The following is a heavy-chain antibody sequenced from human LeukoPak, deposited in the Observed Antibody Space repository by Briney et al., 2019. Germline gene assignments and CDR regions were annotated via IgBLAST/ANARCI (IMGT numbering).Heavy chain of an antibody. J-gene: IGHJ6*03. CDR3: AKDLRCSGGSCYSPYYYYMDV. V-gene: IGHV3-30*19. CDR2: ISFHGSDK. Sequence: GGSLRLSCAASGFTFSTYGMHWVRQAPGKGLEWVAVISFHGSDKYYADSVKGRFTISRDNSKNTLFLQMNSLRAEDTAVYYCAKDLRCSGGSCYSPYYYYMDVWGKGTTVTISS. CDR1: GFTFSTYG. D-gene: IGHD2-15*01.